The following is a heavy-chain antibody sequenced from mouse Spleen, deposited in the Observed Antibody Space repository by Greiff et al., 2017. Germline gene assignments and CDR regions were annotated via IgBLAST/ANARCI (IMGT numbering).Heavy chain of an antibody. Sequence: EVQLVESGGGLVKPGGSLKLSCAASGFTFSDYGMHWVRQAPEKGLEWVAYISSGSSTIYYADTVKGRFTISRDNAKNTLFLQMTSLRSEDTAMYYCASLSYYRYDGPFDYWGQGTTLTVSS. J-gene: IGHJ2*01. CDR3: ASLSYYRYDGPFDY. CDR1: GFTFSDYG. V-gene: IGHV5-17*01. CDR2: ISSGSSTI. D-gene: IGHD2-14*01.